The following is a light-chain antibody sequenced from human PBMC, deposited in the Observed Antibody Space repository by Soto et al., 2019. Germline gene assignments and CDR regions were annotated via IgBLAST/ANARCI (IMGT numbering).Light chain of an antibody. CDR1: SSDVGIYNY. CDR2: DVS. V-gene: IGLV2-11*01. CDR3: SSYTSSSTWV. Sequence: QSALTQPRSVSGSPGQSVTISCTGTSSDVGIYNYVSWYQHHPGKAPKLMIYDVSKRPSGVPDRFSGSKSGNTASLTISGLQAEDEADYYCSSYTSSSTWVFGGGTKLTVL. J-gene: IGLJ3*02.